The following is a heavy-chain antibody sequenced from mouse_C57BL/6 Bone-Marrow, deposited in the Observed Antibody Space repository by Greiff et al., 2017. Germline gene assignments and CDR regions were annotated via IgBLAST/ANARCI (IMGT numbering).Heavy chain of an antibody. CDR1: GYTFTSYW. J-gene: IGHJ1*03. Sequence: VQLQQPGAELVKPGASVKMSCKASGYTFTSYWITWVKQRPGQGLEWIGDIYPGSGSTNYNEKFKSKATLTVDTSSSTAYMQLSSLTSEDSAVYYCAAGVVSTVVGYWDFDGWGTGTTVTVSS. CDR3: AAGVVSTVVGYWDFDG. CDR2: IYPGSGST. V-gene: IGHV1-55*01. D-gene: IGHD1-1*01.